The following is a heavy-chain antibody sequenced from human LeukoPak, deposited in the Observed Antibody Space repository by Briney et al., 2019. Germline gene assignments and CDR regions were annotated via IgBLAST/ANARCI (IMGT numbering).Heavy chain of an antibody. CDR1: GGSIRSYY. J-gene: IGHJ4*02. D-gene: IGHD6-13*01. CDR2: IYYSGST. V-gene: IGHV4-59*12. Sequence: SETLSLTCTVSGGSIRSYYWSWIRQPPGKGQGWIGYIYYSGSTNYNPSLKSRVTISVDTSKNQFSLKLSSVTAADTAVYYCARDIAHAAAGFDYWGQGTLVTVSS. CDR3: ARDIAHAAAGFDY.